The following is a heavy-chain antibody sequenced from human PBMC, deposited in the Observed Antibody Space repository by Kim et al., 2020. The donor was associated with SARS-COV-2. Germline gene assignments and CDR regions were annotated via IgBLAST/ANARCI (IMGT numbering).Heavy chain of an antibody. V-gene: IGHV3-66*01. CDR3: ARDRVGATRGAFDI. D-gene: IGHD1-26*01. J-gene: IGHJ3*02. Sequence: ADAVEGRFTISRDNSKNTLYLQMNNLRAEDTAVYYCARDRVGATRGAFDIWGQGTMVTVSS.